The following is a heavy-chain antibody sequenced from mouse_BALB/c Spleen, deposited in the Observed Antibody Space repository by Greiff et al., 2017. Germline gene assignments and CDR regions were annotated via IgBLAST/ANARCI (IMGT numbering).Heavy chain of an antibody. CDR1: GYSITSDYA. V-gene: IGHV3-2*02. CDR2: ISYSGST. J-gene: IGHJ3*01. Sequence: EVQLQESGPGLVKPSQSLSLTCTVTGYSITSDYAWNWIRQFPGNKLEWMGYISYSGSTSYNPSLKSRISITRDTSKNQFFLQLNSVTTEDTATYYCARDTGGFAYWGQGTLVTVS. CDR3: ARDTGGFAY.